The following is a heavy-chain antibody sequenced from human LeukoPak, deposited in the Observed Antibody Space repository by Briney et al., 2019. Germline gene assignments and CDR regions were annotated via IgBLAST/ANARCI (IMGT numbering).Heavy chain of an antibody. D-gene: IGHD3-3*01. CDR1: GFTFSSYS. CDR3: ARVMIAGPYYDFWSGPSYDAFDI. CDR2: ISSSSSAI. J-gene: IGHJ3*02. Sequence: GGSLRLSCAASGFTFSSYSMNWVRQAPGQGLEWVSYISSSSSAIYYADSVKGRFTISRDNAKNSLYLQMNSLRAEDTAVYYCARVMIAGPYYDFWSGPSYDAFDIWGQGTMVTVSS. V-gene: IGHV3-48*01.